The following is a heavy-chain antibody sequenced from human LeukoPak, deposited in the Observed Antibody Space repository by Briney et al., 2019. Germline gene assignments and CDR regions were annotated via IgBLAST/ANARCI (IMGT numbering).Heavy chain of an antibody. V-gene: IGHV1-24*01. J-gene: IGHJ4*02. CDR1: GYTLTALA. CDR3: ATLEPEPGDFGGLAY. Sequence: GASVKVSCKVSGYTLTALALHWVRQAPGKGFEWIGGFDSEEYDTIYAQEFQGRVTMTEDTSTDTAYMELSSLYFEDTAVYYCATLEPEPGDFGGLAYWGQGTLVTVSS. D-gene: IGHD4-17*01. CDR2: FDSEEYDT.